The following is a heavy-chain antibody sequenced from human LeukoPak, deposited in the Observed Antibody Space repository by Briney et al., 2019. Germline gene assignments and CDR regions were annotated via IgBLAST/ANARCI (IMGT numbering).Heavy chain of an antibody. CDR2: IYHSGST. CDR1: GYSISSGYY. D-gene: IGHD6-13*01. V-gene: IGHV4-38-2*02. CDR3: ARVLGSSWYYDWFDP. Sequence: PSETLSLTCTVSGYSISSGYYWGWIRQPPGKGLEWIGSIYHSGSTYYNPSLKSRVTISVDTSKNQFSLKLSSVTAADTAVYYCARVLGSSWYYDWFDPWGQGTLVTVSS. J-gene: IGHJ5*02.